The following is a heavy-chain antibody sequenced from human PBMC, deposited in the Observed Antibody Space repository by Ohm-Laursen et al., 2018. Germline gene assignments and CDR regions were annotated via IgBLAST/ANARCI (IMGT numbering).Heavy chain of an antibody. CDR2: IFSNDEK. CDR1: GFLLSTSGVG. J-gene: IGHJ4*02. CDR3: VRDFNGGPDY. V-gene: IGHV2-26*01. Sequence: TQTLTLTCTFSGFLLSTSGVGVGWIRQPPGKALEWLAHIFSNDEKSYSTSLKSRVTISKDTSKSQVVLTMTNMDLVDTATYYCVRDFNGGPDYWGQGALVTVSS. D-gene: IGHD2-8*01.